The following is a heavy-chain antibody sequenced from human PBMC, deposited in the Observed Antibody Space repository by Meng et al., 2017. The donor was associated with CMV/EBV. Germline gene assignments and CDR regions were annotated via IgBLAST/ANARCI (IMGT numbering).Heavy chain of an antibody. CDR3: AKGLWAVAARGY. Sequence: RGSLRLSCAASGFTFSSYAMSWVRQAPGKGLEWVSVIYSGGSSTYYADSVKGRFTISRDNSKNTLYLQMNSLRAEDTAVYYCAKGLWAVAARGYWGQGTLVTVSS. V-gene: IGHV3-23*03. CDR1: GFTFSSYA. D-gene: IGHD6-6*01. J-gene: IGHJ4*02. CDR2: IYSGGSST.